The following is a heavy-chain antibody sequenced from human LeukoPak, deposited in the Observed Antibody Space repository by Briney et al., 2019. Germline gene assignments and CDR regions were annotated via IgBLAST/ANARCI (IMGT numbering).Heavy chain of an antibody. CDR3: AQGERGYCSSTTCYAVN. CDR1: GFTFSSFG. V-gene: IGHV3-30*02. CDR2: IRYDGSNK. J-gene: IGHJ4*02. D-gene: IGHD2-2*01. Sequence: GGSLRLSCAASGFTFSSFGMHWVRQAPGKGLEGVAFIRYDGSNKFYADSVKGRFALYRDNSKNTLYLQMNSLSVEDTAVYYCAQGERGYCSSTTCYAVNWGQGTLVTVSS.